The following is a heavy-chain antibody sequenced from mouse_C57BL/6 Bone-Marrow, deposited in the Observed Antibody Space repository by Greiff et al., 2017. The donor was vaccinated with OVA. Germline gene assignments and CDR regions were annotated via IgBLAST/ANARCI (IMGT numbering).Heavy chain of an antibody. CDR1: GFSLTSYG. J-gene: IGHJ4*01. V-gene: IGHV2-6*01. CDR2: IWGDGST. CDR3: ASGYYAMDY. Sequence: VQLQPSGPGLVAPSQSLSITCTVSGFSLTSYGVDWVRQSPGTGLEWLGVIWGDGSTNYNSALKSRLSISKDNSKSQVFLKMNSLQTDDTAMYYCASGYYAMDYWGQGTSVTVSS.